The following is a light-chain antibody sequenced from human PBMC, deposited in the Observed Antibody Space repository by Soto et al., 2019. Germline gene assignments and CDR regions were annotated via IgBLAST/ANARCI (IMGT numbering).Light chain of an antibody. Sequence: QSVLTQPPSASGTPGQRATISCSGSSSNIGSNAVTWYQQLPGTAPRLLIYSYDERPSGVPDRFSGSKSGTSASLAISGLQSEDEADYYCAAWDDSLNGLVFGGGTQLTVL. V-gene: IGLV1-44*01. CDR2: SYD. J-gene: IGLJ3*02. CDR1: SSNIGSNA. CDR3: AAWDDSLNGLV.